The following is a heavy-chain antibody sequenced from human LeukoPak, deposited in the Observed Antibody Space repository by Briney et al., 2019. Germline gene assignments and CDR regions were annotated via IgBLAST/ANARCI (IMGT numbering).Heavy chain of an antibody. Sequence: ASVKVSCKASGYTFTGYYMHWVRQAPGQGLEWMGWMNPNSGNTGYAQKFQGRVTMTRNTSISTAYMELSSLRSEDTAVYYCARGWVQLWLNYWGQGTLVTVSS. CDR2: MNPNSGNT. V-gene: IGHV1-8*02. CDR1: GYTFTGYY. D-gene: IGHD5-18*01. CDR3: ARGWVQLWLNY. J-gene: IGHJ4*02.